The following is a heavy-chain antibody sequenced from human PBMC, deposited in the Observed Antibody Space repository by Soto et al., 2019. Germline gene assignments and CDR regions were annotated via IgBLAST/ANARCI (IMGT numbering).Heavy chain of an antibody. V-gene: IGHV1-3*01. CDR1: GYTFTSYA. J-gene: IGHJ6*02. Sequence: QVQLVQSGAEVKKPGASVKVSCKASGYTFTSYAMHWVRQAPGQRLAWMGWITAGNGNTKYSQKFQGRVTITRDTSASTAHMELSSLRSEDTAVYYCARDTAPSDVLCQGTTVTVSS. D-gene: IGHD4-17*01. CDR2: ITAGNGNT. CDR3: ARDTAPSDV.